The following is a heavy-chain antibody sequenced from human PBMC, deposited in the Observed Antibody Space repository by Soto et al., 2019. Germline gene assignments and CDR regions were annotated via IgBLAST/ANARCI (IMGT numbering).Heavy chain of an antibody. J-gene: IGHJ4*02. CDR1: GYTFTSYG. Sequence: ASVKVSCKASGYTFTSYGISGVRQAPGQGLEWMGWISAYNGNTNYAQKLQGRVTMTTDTSTSTAYMELRSLRSDDTAVYYCARGPTYDYYDSSGSDYWGQGTLVTVSS. D-gene: IGHD3-22*01. V-gene: IGHV1-18*01. CDR3: ARGPTYDYYDSSGSDY. CDR2: ISAYNGNT.